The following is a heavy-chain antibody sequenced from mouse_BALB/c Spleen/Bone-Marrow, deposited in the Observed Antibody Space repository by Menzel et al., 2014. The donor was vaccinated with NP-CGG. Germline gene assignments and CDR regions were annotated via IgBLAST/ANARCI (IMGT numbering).Heavy chain of an antibody. V-gene: IGHV4-1*02. D-gene: IGHD4-1*01. J-gene: IGHJ3*01. CDR2: INPDSSTI. Sequence: EVKLLESGGGLVQPGGSLKLSCAASGFDFSRYWMSWVRQAPGKGLEWIGEINPDSSTINYTPSLKDKLIISRDNAKNTLYLQMSKVRSEDTALYYCAPNWDRGLAYWGQGTLVTVSA. CDR3: APNWDRGLAY. CDR1: GFDFSRYW.